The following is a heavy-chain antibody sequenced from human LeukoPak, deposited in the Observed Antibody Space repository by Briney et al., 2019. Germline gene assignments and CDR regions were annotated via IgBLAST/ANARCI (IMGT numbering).Heavy chain of an antibody. V-gene: IGHV1-18*01. Sequence: ASVKVSCKASGYTFTSYGISWVRQAPGKGLEWMGWISGYNGNTNYAQKLQGRVTMTTDTSTSTVYMELRSLRSDDTAVYYCARGIPGGFGELRFDYWGQGTLVTVSS. CDR1: GYTFTSYG. CDR2: ISGYNGNT. CDR3: ARGIPGGFGELRFDY. D-gene: IGHD3-10*01. J-gene: IGHJ4*02.